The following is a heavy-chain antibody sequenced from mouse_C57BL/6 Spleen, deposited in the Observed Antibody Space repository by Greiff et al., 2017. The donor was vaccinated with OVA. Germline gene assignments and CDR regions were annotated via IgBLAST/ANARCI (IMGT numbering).Heavy chain of an antibody. CDR1: GYTFTSYW. CDR3: ARDGYYSAWFAY. Sequence: QVQLQQPGAELVKPGASVKLSCKASGYTFTSYWMHWVKQRPGRGLEWIGRIDPNSGGTKYNEKFKSEATLTVDKPSSTAYMQLSSLTSEDSAAYYCARDGYYSAWFAYWGQGTLVTVSA. CDR2: IDPNSGGT. V-gene: IGHV1-72*01. D-gene: IGHD2-3*01. J-gene: IGHJ3*01.